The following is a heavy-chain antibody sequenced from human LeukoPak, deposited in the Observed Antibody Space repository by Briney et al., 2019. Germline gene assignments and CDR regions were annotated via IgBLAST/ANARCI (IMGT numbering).Heavy chain of an antibody. V-gene: IGHV3-11*01. CDR3: ARDRAYYYGSSGYYYFDH. CDR1: GFTFSDYY. J-gene: IGHJ4*02. CDR2: ISFSGSPT. Sequence: GGSLRLSCAASGFTFSDYYMSWIRQAPGKGLEWVSYISFSGSPTQYADSVKGRFTISRDNAKNSLYLQMNSLRDEDTAVYYCARDRAYYYGSSGYYYFDHWGQGTLVTVSS. D-gene: IGHD3-22*01.